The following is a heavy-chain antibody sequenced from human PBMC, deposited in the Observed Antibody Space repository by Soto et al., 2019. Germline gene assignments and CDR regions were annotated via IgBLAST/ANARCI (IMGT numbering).Heavy chain of an antibody. CDR3: AVEMATIGFDY. V-gene: IGHV3-30*03. CDR1: GFTFSSYG. D-gene: IGHD5-12*01. J-gene: IGHJ4*02. Sequence: QVQLVESGGGVVQPGRSLRLSCAASGFTFSSYGMHWVRQAPGKGLEWVAVISYDGSNKYYADSVKGRFTISRDNSKNTLYLQMNSLRAEDTAVYYCAVEMATIGFDYWGQGTLFTVSS. CDR2: ISYDGSNK.